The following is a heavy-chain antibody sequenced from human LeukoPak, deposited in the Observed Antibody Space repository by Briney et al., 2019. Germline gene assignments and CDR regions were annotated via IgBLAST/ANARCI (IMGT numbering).Heavy chain of an antibody. CDR2: IRYDGSNK. CDR3: AKDPRLLGENDY. Sequence: GGSLRLSCAASGFTFSSYGMHWVRQAPGKGLEWVAFIRYDGSNKYYADSVKGRFTISRDNSKNTLHLQMNSLRAEDTAVYYCAKDPRLLGENDYWGQGTLVTVSS. J-gene: IGHJ4*02. V-gene: IGHV3-30*02. D-gene: IGHD2-21*01. CDR1: GFTFSSYG.